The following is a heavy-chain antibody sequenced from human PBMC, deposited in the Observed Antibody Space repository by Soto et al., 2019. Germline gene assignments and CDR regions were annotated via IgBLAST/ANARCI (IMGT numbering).Heavy chain of an antibody. V-gene: IGHV1-18*01. CDR3: AREGGSGSYPYPYYYGMDV. J-gene: IGHJ6*02. D-gene: IGHD1-26*01. Sequence: QVQLVQSGAEVKKPGASVKVSCKASGYTFTSYGISWVRQAPGQGLEWMGWISAYDVNTNCAQKLQGRFAMTTDTSTSTAYMELRSLRSDDTAVYYCAREGGSGSYPYPYYYGMDVWGQGTTVTVSS. CDR1: GYTFTSYG. CDR2: ISAYDVNT.